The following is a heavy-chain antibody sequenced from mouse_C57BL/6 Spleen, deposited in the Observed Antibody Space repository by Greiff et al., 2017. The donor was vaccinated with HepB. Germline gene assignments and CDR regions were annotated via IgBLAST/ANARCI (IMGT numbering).Heavy chain of an antibody. D-gene: IGHD1-1*01. CDR2: SYPRSGNT. CDR3: ARRDYYGSSYGY. V-gene: IGHV1-81*01. J-gene: IGHJ2*01. Sequence: VQLQESGAELARPGASVKLSCKASGYTFTSYGISWVKQRTGQGLEWIGESYPRSGNTYYNEKFKGKATLTADKSSSTAYMELRSLTSEDSAVYFCARRDYYGSSYGYWGQGTTLTVSS. CDR1: GYTFTSYG.